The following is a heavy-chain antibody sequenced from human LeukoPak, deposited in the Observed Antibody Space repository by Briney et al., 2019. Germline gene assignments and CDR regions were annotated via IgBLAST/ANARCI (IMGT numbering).Heavy chain of an antibody. Sequence: GESLKISCKGSGYTFSSYWIGWVRQMPEKRLEWMGIIYPGDSDTRYSPSLQGQATISVDTSIGTAYLQWSSLKASDTAIYYCARQNDFRLDYWGQGTLVTVSS. D-gene: IGHD3-3*01. CDR2: IYPGDSDT. CDR3: ARQNDFRLDY. J-gene: IGHJ4*02. CDR1: GYTFSSYW. V-gene: IGHV5-51*01.